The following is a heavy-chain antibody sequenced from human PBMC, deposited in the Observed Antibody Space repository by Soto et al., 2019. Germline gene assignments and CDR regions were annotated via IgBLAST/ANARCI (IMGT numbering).Heavy chain of an antibody. V-gene: IGHV3-21*01. J-gene: IGHJ3*02. CDR3: ARDQVPGLDAFDI. Sequence: GGSLRLSCAASGFTFSSYSMNGFLHAPGKGLEWVSSISRSAGNTYYADSVKGRFTISRDNAKNSMYLQMNSLRAEDTAVYYCARDQVPGLDAFDIWGQGTMVTVSS. CDR2: ISRSAGNT. CDR1: GFTFSSYS.